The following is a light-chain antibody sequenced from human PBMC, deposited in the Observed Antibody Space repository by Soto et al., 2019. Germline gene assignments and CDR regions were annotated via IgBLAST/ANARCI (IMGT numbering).Light chain of an antibody. J-gene: IGKJ4*01. CDR1: QSVGSS. Sequence: EIVLTQSPATLSLSPGERATLSCRASQSVGSSLAWYQQKPGQAPRLLIHDASNRATGIPARFSGGGSETDFTLTISSLEPEDFAVYFCQQRSNWPLTFGGWTKVEIK. V-gene: IGKV3-11*01. CDR3: QQRSNWPLT. CDR2: DAS.